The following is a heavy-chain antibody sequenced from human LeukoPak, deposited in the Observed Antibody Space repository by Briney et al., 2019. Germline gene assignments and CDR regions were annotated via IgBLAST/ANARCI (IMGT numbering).Heavy chain of an antibody. D-gene: IGHD1-26*01. CDR3: ARGPDTGNAFDI. CDR1: GGSFSGYY. Sequence: PSETLSLTCAVYGGSFSGYYWSWIRQPPGKGLEWIGSIYYSGSTYYNPSLKSRVTISVDTSKNQFSLKLSSVTAADTAVYYCARGPDTGNAFDIWGQGTMVTVSS. J-gene: IGHJ3*02. V-gene: IGHV4-34*01. CDR2: IYYSGST.